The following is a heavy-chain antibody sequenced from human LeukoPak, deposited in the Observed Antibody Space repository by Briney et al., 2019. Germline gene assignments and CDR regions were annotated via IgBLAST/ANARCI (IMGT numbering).Heavy chain of an antibody. J-gene: IGHJ4*02. CDR1: GGSISSYY. V-gene: IGHV4-59*01. Sequence: SETLSLTYTVSGGSISSYYWSWIRQPPGKGLEWIGYIYYSGSTNYNPSLKSRVTISVDTSKNQFSLKLSSVTAADTAVYYCARVSGYCSSTSCLYTRHFDYWGQGTLVTVSS. CDR2: IYYSGST. D-gene: IGHD2-2*01. CDR3: ARVSGYCSSTSCLYTRHFDY.